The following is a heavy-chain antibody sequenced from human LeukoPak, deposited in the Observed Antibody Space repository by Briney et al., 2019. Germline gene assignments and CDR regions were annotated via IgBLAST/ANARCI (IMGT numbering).Heavy chain of an antibody. D-gene: IGHD3-22*01. Sequence: GASVSVSCKASGYTFTSYDISWVRQAPGQGLEWMGWMNPSSGNTGYAQRFQGRVTMTRDTSISTAYMELSSLRSEDTAVYYCAKVSETPAYYYTSGYYYLGYWGQGTLVTVPS. CDR3: AKVSETPAYYYTSGYYYLGY. CDR2: MNPSSGNT. J-gene: IGHJ4*02. V-gene: IGHV1-8*01. CDR1: GYTFTSYD.